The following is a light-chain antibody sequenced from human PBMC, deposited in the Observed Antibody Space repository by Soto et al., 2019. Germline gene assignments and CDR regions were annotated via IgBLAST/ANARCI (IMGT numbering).Light chain of an antibody. CDR1: SSDVGGYNY. Sequence: QSALTQPRSVSGPPGQSVTISCTGTSSDVGGYNYVSWYQQHPGKAPKLMIYDVSKRPSGVPDRFSGSKSGNTASLTISGLLAEDEADYYCCSYAGGYTHAVFGRGTQLTVL. CDR3: CSYAGGYTHAV. V-gene: IGLV2-11*01. J-gene: IGLJ2*01. CDR2: DVS.